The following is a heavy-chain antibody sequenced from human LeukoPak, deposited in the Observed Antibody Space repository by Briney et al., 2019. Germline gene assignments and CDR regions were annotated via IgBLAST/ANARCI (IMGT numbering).Heavy chain of an antibody. V-gene: IGHV4-34*01. CDR1: GYYFSGFY. CDR2: XXXXXST. D-gene: IGHD3-9*01. CDR3: AXXEAAHYHSVTDEYYYYLDV. Sequence: SETLSLACVVEGYYFSGFYWXXIRQAPGKXXXXXXXXXXXXSTKXXPSLKXRXTXXVXTSKKQISLNLSSVTAADTAVYYCAXXEAAHYHSVTDEYYYYLDVWGKGTTVIVSS. J-gene: IGHJ6*03.